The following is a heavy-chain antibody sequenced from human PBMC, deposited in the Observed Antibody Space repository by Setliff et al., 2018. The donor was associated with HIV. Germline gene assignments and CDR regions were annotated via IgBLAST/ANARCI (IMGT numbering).Heavy chain of an antibody. V-gene: IGHV1-24*01. J-gene: IGHJ6*03. D-gene: IGHD1-20*01. Sequence: ASVKVSCKASGGTFSNYGFKYGISWVRQAPGQGLEWMGYFDPEDGETVHAQKFQGRVTMTEDTSTDTAYMELSGLRSEDTAVYYCARAESLGWYYNYMDVWGKGTTVTVSS. CDR3: ARAESLGWYYNYMDV. CDR2: FDPEDGET. CDR1: GGTFSNYG.